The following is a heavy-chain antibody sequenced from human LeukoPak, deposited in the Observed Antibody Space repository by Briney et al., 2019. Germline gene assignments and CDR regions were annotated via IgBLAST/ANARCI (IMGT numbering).Heavy chain of an antibody. CDR1: GYTFTSYD. CDR3: ARSDGGYGRYYYMDV. CDR2: MNPNSGNT. V-gene: IGHV1-8*01. Sequence: ASVKVSRKASGYTFTSYDINWVRQATGQGLEWMGWMNPNSGNTGYAQKFQGRVTMTRNTSISTAYMELSSLRSEDTAVYYCARSDGGYGRYYYMDVWGKGTTVTVSS. D-gene: IGHD5-18*01. J-gene: IGHJ6*03.